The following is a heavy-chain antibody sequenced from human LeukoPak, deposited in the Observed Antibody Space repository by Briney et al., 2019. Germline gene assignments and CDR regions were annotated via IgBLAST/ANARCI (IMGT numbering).Heavy chain of an antibody. CDR3: ARDSTATLGLYPDY. V-gene: IGHV4-61*02. CDR2: IYTSGST. D-gene: IGHD3/OR15-3a*01. J-gene: IGHJ4*02. Sequence: PSETLSLTCTVSGGSISSGSYYWSWIRQPAGKGLEWIGRIYTSGSTYYNPSLKSRVTISVDTSKNQFSLKLSSVTAADTAVYYCARDSTATLGLYPDYWGQGTLVTVSS. CDR1: GGSISSGSYY.